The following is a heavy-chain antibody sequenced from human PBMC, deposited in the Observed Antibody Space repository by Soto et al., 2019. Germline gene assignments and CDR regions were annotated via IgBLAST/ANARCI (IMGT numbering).Heavy chain of an antibody. CDR2: ISTYTGDT. Sequence: QVQLVQSGAEVKRPGASVMLACKASGYTLTSYGISWVRQAPGQGLEWMGWISTYTGDTNYARKTQGRVTLTTDTSTNTAYMELRSXXXXDTAVYYCARDQGQXXGWYSFDXWXXGTLVIVSS. J-gene: IGHJ4*02. V-gene: IGHV1-18*04. CDR1: GYTLTSYG. D-gene: IGHD6-19*01. CDR3: ARDQGQXXGWYSFDX.